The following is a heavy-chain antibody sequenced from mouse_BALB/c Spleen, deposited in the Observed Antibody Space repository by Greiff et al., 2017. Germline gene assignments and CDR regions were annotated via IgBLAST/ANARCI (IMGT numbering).Heavy chain of an antibody. CDR3: AREGIYGNYRAWFAY. CDR1: GFTFSSYA. CDR2: ISSGGSYT. D-gene: IGHD2-1*01. J-gene: IGHJ3*01. Sequence: EVHLVESGGGLVKPGGSLKLSCAASGFTFSSYAMSWVRQSPEKRLEWVAEISSGGSYTYYPDTVTGRFTISRDNAKNTLYLEMSSLRSEDTAMYYCAREGIYGNYRAWFAYWGQGTLVTVSA. V-gene: IGHV5-9-4*01.